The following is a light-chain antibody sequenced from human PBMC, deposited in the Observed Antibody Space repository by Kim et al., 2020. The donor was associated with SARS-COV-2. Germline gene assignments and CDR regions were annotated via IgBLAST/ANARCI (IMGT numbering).Light chain of an antibody. CDR2: RDS. V-gene: IGLV3-9*01. J-gene: IGLJ3*02. CDR1: NIGSKN. CDR3: QVWDSSTGV. Sequence: LARGQTARIAWGGNNIGSKNVHWYKQKPGQAPVLVIYRDSNRPSGIPERFSGSNSGNTATLTISRAQAGDEADYYCQVWDSSTGVFGGGTQLTVL.